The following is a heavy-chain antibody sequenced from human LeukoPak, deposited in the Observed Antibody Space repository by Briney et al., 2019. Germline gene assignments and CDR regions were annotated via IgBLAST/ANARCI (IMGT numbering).Heavy chain of an antibody. CDR2: INPDGSHK. J-gene: IGHJ4*02. Sequence: NINPDGSHKSYQASVKGRFTVSREKAKNSLYLHMNGLRADDTAIYYCATDHDGKDCWGQGTLVTVSS. CDR3: ATDHDGKDC. V-gene: IGHV3-7*01. D-gene: IGHD1-1*01.